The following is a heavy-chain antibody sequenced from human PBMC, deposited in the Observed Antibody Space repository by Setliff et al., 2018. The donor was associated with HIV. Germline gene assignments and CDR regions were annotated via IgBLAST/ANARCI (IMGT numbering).Heavy chain of an antibody. CDR1: GGSFSDYA. J-gene: IGHJ6*03. Sequence: EASVKVSCKASGGSFSDYAINWVRQAPGQGLEWVGGIIPLFGTANYAQKFLGRVTITADEATITAYMRLSSLRSDDTAVYYCARSGGTSQYHYYMDVWGKGTTVTVSS. D-gene: IGHD3-16*01. CDR3: ARSGGTSQYHYYMDV. V-gene: IGHV1-69*13. CDR2: IIPLFGTA.